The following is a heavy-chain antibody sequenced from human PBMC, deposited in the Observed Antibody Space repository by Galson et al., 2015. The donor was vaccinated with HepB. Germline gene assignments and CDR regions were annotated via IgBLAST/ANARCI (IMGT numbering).Heavy chain of an antibody. D-gene: IGHD1-1*01. V-gene: IGHV3-23*01. CDR1: GFTFSSYA. J-gene: IGHJ6*03. Sequence: SLRLSCAASGFTFSSYAMSWVRQAPGKGLEWVSAISGSGGSTYYADSVKGRFTISRDNSKNTLYLQMNSLRAEDTAVYYCANPSTRELEPLYYYYYMDVWGKGTTVTVTS. CDR2: ISGSGGST. CDR3: ANPSTRELEPLYYYYYMDV.